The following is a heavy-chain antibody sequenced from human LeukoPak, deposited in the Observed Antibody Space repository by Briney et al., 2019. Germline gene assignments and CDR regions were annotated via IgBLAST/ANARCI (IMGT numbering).Heavy chain of an antibody. J-gene: IGHJ4*02. V-gene: IGHV3-48*04. CDR3: ARGGFYTDSSGYYAMGYYFDY. Sequence: GGSLRLSCAASGFTFSSYSMNWVRQAPGKGLEWVSYISSSGSTIYYADSVKGRFTISRDNAKNSLYLQMNSLRAEDTAVYYCARGGFYTDSSGYYAMGYYFDYWGQGTLVTVSS. D-gene: IGHD3-22*01. CDR2: ISSSGSTI. CDR1: GFTFSSYS.